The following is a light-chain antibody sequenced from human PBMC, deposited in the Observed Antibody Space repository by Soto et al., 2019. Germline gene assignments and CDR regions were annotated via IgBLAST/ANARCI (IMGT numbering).Light chain of an antibody. CDR2: AAS. J-gene: IGKJ3*01. CDR1: QGISSW. CDR3: QQANSFPPA. Sequence: DIQMTQSPSSVSASVGDRVTITCRASQGISSWLAWYQQKPGKAPKLLIHAASSLQSGVPSRVIGSGSGTDFSLTIGSLQPEEFETYYCQQANSFPPAFGPGAKVDSK. V-gene: IGKV1-12*01.